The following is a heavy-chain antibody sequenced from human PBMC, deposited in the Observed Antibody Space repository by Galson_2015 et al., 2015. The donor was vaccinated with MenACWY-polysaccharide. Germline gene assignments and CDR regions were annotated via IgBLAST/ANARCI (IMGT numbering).Heavy chain of an antibody. CDR1: GYTFSRYG. D-gene: IGHD2-15*01. CDR2: TYPYNGNT. Sequence: SVKVSCKASGYTFSRYGITWVRQAPGQGLEWMGWTYPYNGNTKYSERFQDRVKITADTSTSTAYMELSSLRSEDTAVYYCARVSCSGNNLCCRDWGQGTLFTVSS. CDR3: ARVSCSGNNLCCRD. V-gene: IGHV1-18*01. J-gene: IGHJ1*01.